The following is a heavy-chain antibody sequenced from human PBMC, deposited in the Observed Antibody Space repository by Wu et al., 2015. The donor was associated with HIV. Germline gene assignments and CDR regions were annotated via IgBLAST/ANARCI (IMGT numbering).Heavy chain of an antibody. J-gene: IGHJ6*02. CDR2: IIPIFGTA. CDR1: GGAFSNYA. Sequence: QVQLVQSGAEVKKPGSSVKVSCKASGGAFSNYAISWVRQAPGQGLEWMGGIIPIFGTANYAQKFQGRVTITADESTSTAYMELSSLRSEDTAVYYCARAVGAKHNLDYYYYYGMDVWGQGTTVTVSS. D-gene: IGHD1-26*01. V-gene: IGHV1-69*13. CDR3: ARAVGAKHNLDYYYYYGMDV.